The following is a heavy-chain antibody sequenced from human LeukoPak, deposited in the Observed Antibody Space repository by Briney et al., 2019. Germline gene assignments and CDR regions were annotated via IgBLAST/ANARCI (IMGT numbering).Heavy chain of an antibody. D-gene: IGHD6-19*01. V-gene: IGHV1-18*01. CDR2: ISAYNGNT. CDR3: ARRYSSGWTGENWFDP. CDR1: GYTFTSYG. J-gene: IGHJ5*02. Sequence: ASVKVSCKASGYTFTSYGISWVRQAPGQGLEWLGWISAYNGNTNYAQKLQGRVTMTTDTSTSTAYMELRSLRSDDTAVYYCARRYSSGWTGENWFDPWGQGTLVTVSS.